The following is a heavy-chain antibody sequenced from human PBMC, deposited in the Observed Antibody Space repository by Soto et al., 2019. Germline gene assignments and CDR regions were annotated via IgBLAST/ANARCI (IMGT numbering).Heavy chain of an antibody. V-gene: IGHV3-7*03. CDR1: GFTLSSYW. Sequence: LRLFCAASGFTLSSYWMSWVRQAPGKGLEWVANIKQDGSEKYYVDSVKGRFTISRDNAKNSLYLQMNSLRAEDTAVYYCARDPSIAARLFDYWGQGTLVTVSS. CDR3: ARDPSIAARLFDY. J-gene: IGHJ4*02. CDR2: IKQDGSEK. D-gene: IGHD6-6*01.